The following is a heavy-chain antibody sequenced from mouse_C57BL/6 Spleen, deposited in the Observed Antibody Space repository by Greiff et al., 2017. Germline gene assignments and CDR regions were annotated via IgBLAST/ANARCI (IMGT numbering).Heavy chain of an antibody. V-gene: IGHV7-3*01. J-gene: IGHJ2*01. D-gene: IGHD4-1*02. CDR1: GFTFTDYY. CDR2: IRNKANGYTT. Sequence: DVMLVVSGGGLVQPGGSLSLSCAASGFTFTDYYMSWVRQPPGKALEWLGFIRNKANGYTTEYSASVKGRFTISRDNSQSILYLQMNALRAEDSATYYCARSSTGTLDYWGQGTTLTVSS. CDR3: ARSSTGTLDY.